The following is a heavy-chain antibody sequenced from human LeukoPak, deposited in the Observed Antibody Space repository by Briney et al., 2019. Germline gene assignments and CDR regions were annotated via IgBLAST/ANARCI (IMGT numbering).Heavy chain of an antibody. CDR1: GGSISSSSYY. CDR3: ARHVEECSGGSCYSIYFDY. V-gene: IGHV4-39*01. D-gene: IGHD2-15*01. CDR2: IYYSGST. J-gene: IGHJ4*02. Sequence: TSETLSLTCTVSGGSISSSSYYWGWIRQPPGKGLEWIGSIYYSGSTYYNPSLKSRVTISVDTSKNQFSLKLSSVTAADTAVYYCARHVEECSGGSCYSIYFDYWGQGTLVTVSS.